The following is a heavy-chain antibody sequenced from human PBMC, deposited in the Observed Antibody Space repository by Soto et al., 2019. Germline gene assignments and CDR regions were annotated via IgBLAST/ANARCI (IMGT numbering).Heavy chain of an antibody. CDR1: GFTFSSYS. J-gene: IGHJ6*02. Sequence: GGSLRLSCAASGFTFSSYSMNWVRQAPGKGLEWVSSISSSSSYIYYADSVKGRFTISRDNAKNSLYLQMNSLRAEDTAVYYCARDRSNYPPTYYYYGMDVWGQGTTVTVSS. CDR3: ARDRSNYPPTYYYYGMDV. V-gene: IGHV3-21*01. CDR2: ISSSSSYI. D-gene: IGHD4-4*01.